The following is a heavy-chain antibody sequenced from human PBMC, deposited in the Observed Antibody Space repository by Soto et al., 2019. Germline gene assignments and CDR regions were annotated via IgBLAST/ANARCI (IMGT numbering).Heavy chain of an antibody. V-gene: IGHV3-30-3*01. D-gene: IGHD5-12*01. CDR2: ISYDGSKK. J-gene: IGHJ4*02. CDR1: GFTFNSYA. Sequence: QVQLVESGGGVVQPGRSLRFSCAASGFTFNSYAMHWVRQAPGKGLEWVAVISYDGSKKYYADSVKGRFTISRDNSKNTLYLQMNSLRAEDTAVYYCAREEGGYSGYDGGTFDHWGQGTLVTVSS. CDR3: AREEGGYSGYDGGTFDH.